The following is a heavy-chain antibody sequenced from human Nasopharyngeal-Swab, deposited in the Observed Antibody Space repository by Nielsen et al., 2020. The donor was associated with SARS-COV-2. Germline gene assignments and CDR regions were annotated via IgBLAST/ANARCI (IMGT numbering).Heavy chain of an antibody. CDR2: TLYRSKWYN. CDR1: GDSVSRHSAG. CDR3: ARGRDFSFDS. V-gene: IGHV6-1*01. J-gene: IGHJ4*02. Sequence: TCAISGDSVSRHSAGWNWIRQSPSRGLEWLGRTLYRSKWYNDYAESVKSRIAVNPDTSKNQFSLQLNSVTPEDTAVYYCARGRDFSFDSWGQGTLVTASS. D-gene: IGHD3-3*01.